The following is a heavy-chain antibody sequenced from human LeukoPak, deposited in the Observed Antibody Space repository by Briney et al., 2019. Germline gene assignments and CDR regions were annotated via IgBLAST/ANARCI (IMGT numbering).Heavy chain of an antibody. J-gene: IGHJ4*02. CDR2: IKEDGTEK. CDR1: GFTFSDFW. D-gene: IGHD4-17*01. Sequence: GALRLSCAGSGFTFSDFWMTWVRQTPGKGLEWVANIKEDGTEKNLVDSVKGRFTISRDNTKNLLYLEMNSLRGDDAAVYYCAKGMTTVYYFDYWGQGTLVTVSS. V-gene: IGHV3-7*03. CDR3: AKGMTTVYYFDY.